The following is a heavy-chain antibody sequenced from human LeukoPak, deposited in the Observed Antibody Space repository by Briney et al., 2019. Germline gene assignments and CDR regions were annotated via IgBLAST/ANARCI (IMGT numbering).Heavy chain of an antibody. Sequence: SVKVSCKASGYTFTSYYMHWVRQAPGQGLEWMGGIIPIFGTANYAQKFQGRVTITADESTSTAYMELSSLRSEDTAVYYCARAPLRGRGYYFDYWGQGTLVTVSS. D-gene: IGHD3-10*01. V-gene: IGHV1-69*13. J-gene: IGHJ4*02. CDR3: ARAPLRGRGYYFDY. CDR1: GYTFTSYY. CDR2: IIPIFGTA.